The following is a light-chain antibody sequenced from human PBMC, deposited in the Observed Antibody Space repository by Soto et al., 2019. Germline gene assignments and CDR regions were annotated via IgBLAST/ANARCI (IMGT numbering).Light chain of an antibody. J-gene: IGKJ1*01. V-gene: IGKV3-20*01. Sequence: EIVLTQSPGTLSLSPGERATLSCRASQSVSSSYLAWYQQKPGQAPRLLIYGASSRATGIPDRFRGSGSGTAFTLTISRLEPEDFAVYYCQPYGSSPRTFGQGTKVEIK. CDR3: QPYGSSPRT. CDR2: GAS. CDR1: QSVSSSY.